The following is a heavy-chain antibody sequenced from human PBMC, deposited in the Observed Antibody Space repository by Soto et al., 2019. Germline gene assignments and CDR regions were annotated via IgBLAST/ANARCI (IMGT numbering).Heavy chain of an antibody. CDR1: GFTFSSCS. CDR2: VSGSGDTK. J-gene: IGHJ4*02. V-gene: IGHV3-48*02. CDR3: AKYCSSDVCFDY. D-gene: IGHD2-8*01. Sequence: PGGSLRLSCASSGFTFSSCSMNWVRQAPGKGLEWVSFVSGSGDTKYYADSVKGRFTISRDNAKNSLYLQMSSLRDEDTAVYYCAKYCSSDVCFDYWGQGTLVTVSS.